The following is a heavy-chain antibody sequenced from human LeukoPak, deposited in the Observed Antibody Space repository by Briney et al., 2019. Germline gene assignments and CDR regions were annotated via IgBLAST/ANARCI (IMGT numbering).Heavy chain of an antibody. CDR2: TYPGDSDT. CDR3: ARPNFYYDILTGSPPPDAFDI. V-gene: IGHV5-51*01. CDR1: GSSFTSYW. J-gene: IGHJ3*02. D-gene: IGHD3-9*01. Sequence: GASLKISCKGSGSSFTSYWIGWVRQLPGKGLEWMGITYPGDSDTRYSPSFQGQVTISADKSISTAYLQWSTLKAPDTAMYSFARPNFYYDILTGSPPPDAFDIWGQGTMVTVSS.